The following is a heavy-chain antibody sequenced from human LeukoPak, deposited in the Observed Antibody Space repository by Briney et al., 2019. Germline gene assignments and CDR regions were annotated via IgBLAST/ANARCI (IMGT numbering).Heavy chain of an antibody. CDR3: ARRMVPMVRGVISGFDY. J-gene: IGHJ4*02. V-gene: IGHV4-34*01. CDR2: INHSGST. CDR1: GGSFSGYY. Sequence: SETLSLTCAVYGGSFSGYYWSWIRQPPGKGLEWIGEINHSGSTNYNPSLKSRVTISVDTSKNQFSLKLSSVTAADTAVNYCARRMVPMVRGVISGFDYWGQGTLVTVSS. D-gene: IGHD3-10*01.